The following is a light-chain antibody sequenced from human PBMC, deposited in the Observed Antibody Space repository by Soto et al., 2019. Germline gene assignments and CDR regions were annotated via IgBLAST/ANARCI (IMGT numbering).Light chain of an antibody. CDR3: QQYYSTPWT. CDR2: WAS. CDR1: QSLLHSSDNRNY. V-gene: IGKV4-1*01. J-gene: IGKJ1*01. Sequence: EIVMAQFPETLAVSVGERATIKCRSSQSLLHSSDNRNYLTWYQQKPGQPPKLLIYWASTRQSGVPDRFNGSGSGTDFTLTINSLQAEDVAVYYCQQYYSTPWTFGQGTKVDIK.